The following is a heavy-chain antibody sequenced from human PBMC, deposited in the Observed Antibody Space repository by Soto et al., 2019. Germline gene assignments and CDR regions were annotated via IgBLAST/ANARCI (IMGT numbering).Heavy chain of an antibody. V-gene: IGHV3-23*01. CDR1: GFTFSIYA. Sequence: GGSLRLSCAASGFTFSIYAMSWVRQAPGKGLEWVSAISGSGENTYYAASVKGRFTISRDNSKNTLYLQMNSLRAEDTAVYSCAKEFKAHNDFWSGYFPFEYWGQGTLVTVSS. CDR3: AKEFKAHNDFWSGYFPFEY. D-gene: IGHD3-3*01. J-gene: IGHJ4*02. CDR2: ISGSGENT.